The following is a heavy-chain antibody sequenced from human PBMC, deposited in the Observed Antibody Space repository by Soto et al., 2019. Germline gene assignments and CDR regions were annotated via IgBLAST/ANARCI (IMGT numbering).Heavy chain of an antibody. CDR1: GYTFTSYA. J-gene: IGHJ4*02. CDR3: VAIDYGDD. CDR2: INTGNGNT. V-gene: IGHV1-3*04. D-gene: IGHD3-3*02. Sequence: QVQLVQSGAEVQKPGASVKVSCKASGYTFTSYAMHWARQAPGQGLEWMGWINTGNGNTQYSQKFQGRVTFTSDTSARTAHMELSSLRSEDTAVYYCVAIDYGDDWGQGTLVTVSS.